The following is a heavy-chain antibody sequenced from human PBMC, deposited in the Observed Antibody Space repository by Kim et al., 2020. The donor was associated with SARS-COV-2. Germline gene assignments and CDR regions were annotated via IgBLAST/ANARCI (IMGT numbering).Heavy chain of an antibody. CDR3: ARPSSFGLGELSCDPFDY. Sequence: SVKVSCKASGGTFSSYAISWVRQAPGQGLEWMGGIIPIFGTANYAQKFQGRVTITADESTSTAYMELSSLRSEDTAVYYCARPSSFGLGELSCDPFDYWGQGTLVTVSS. CDR1: GGTFSSYA. D-gene: IGHD3-16*02. V-gene: IGHV1-69*13. CDR2: IIPIFGTA. J-gene: IGHJ4*02.